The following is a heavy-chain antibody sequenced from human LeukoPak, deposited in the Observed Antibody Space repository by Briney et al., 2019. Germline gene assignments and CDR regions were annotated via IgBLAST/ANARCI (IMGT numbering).Heavy chain of an antibody. J-gene: IGHJ4*02. CDR3: ARGETYYYDSSGYPVFDY. D-gene: IGHD3-22*01. CDR1: GGSFSGYY. Sequence: SETLSLTCAVYGGSFSGYYWSWIRQPPGKGLEWIGEINHSGSTNYNPSLKSRVTISVDTSKYQFSLKLSSVTAADTAVYYCARGETYYYDSSGYPVFDYWGQGTLVTVSS. V-gene: IGHV4-34*01. CDR2: INHSGST.